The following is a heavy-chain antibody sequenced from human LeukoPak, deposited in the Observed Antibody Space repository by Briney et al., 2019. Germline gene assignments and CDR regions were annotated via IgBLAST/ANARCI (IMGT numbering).Heavy chain of an antibody. V-gene: IGHV3-33*06. Sequence: GGSLRLSCAASGFTFSSYGMHWVRQAPGKGLEWVAVIWYDGSNKYYADSGKGRFTISRENSRNTLYLQMNSLRAEDTAVYYCAKERQSGGYYYYYMDVWGKGTTVTVSS. D-gene: IGHD3-16*01. CDR2: IWYDGSNK. CDR1: GFTFSSYG. CDR3: AKERQSGGYYYYYMDV. J-gene: IGHJ6*03.